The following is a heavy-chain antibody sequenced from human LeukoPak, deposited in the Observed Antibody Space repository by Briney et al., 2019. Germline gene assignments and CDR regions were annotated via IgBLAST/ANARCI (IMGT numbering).Heavy chain of an antibody. Sequence: SGGSLRLSCVASGFTFRTYWMNWFRRAPGKGLEWVGNINHDGGEVNYVDSVKGRFTISRDNAKDSLYLQMNSPRAEDTAMYFCATDRKSYDWSDFRFHYWGQGALVTVSS. CDR3: ATDRKSYDWSDFRFHY. J-gene: IGHJ4*01. CDR1: GFTFRTYW. V-gene: IGHV3-7*01. CDR2: INHDGGEV. D-gene: IGHD3-22*01.